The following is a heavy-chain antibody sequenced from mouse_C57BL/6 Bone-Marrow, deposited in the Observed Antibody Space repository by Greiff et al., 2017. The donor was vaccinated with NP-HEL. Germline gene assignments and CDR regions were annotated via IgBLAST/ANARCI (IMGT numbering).Heavy chain of an antibody. CDR3: ARGDSSGYVAWFAY. J-gene: IGHJ3*01. V-gene: IGHV1-47*01. CDR2: FHPYNDDT. D-gene: IGHD3-2*02. CDR1: GYTFTTYP. Sequence: QVHVKQSGAELVKPGASVKMSCKASGYTFTTYPIEWMKQNHGKSLEWIGNFHPYNDDTKYNEKFKGKATLTVEKSSSTVYLELSRLTSDDSAVYYCARGDSSGYVAWFAYWGQGTLVTVSA.